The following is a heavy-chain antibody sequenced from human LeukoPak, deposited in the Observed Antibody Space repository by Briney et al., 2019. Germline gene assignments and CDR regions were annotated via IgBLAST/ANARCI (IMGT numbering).Heavy chain of an antibody. CDR1: GGSISSGGYY. J-gene: IGHJ4*02. CDR3: ARLLQVPAAHFDY. V-gene: IGHV4-30-2*01. CDR2: IYHSGST. Sequence: SETLSLTCTVSGGSISSGGYYWSWIRQPPGKGLEWIGYIYHSGSTYYNPSLKSRVTISVDRSKNQFSLKLSSVTAADTAVYYCARLLQVPAAHFDYWGQGTLVTVSS. D-gene: IGHD2-2*01.